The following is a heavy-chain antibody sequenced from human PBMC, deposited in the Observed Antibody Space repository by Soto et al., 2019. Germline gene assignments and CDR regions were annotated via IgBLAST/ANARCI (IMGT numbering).Heavy chain of an antibody. CDR3: ASTSLDDFWSGYYSPNYYYYGMDV. D-gene: IGHD3-3*01. CDR2: IYYSGST. CDR1: GGSISSYY. Sequence: SETLSLTCTVSGGSISSYYWSWIRQPPGKGLEWIGYIYYSGSTNYNPSLKSRVTISVDTSKNQFSLKLSSVTAADTAVYYCASTSLDDFWSGYYSPNYYYYGMDVWGQGTTVTVSS. V-gene: IGHV4-59*01. J-gene: IGHJ6*02.